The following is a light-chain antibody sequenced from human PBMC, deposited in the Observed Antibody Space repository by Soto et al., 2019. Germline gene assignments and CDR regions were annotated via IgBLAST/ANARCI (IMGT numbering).Light chain of an antibody. Sequence: VVLTQSPGTLSLSPGDRGTLSCRASQSVSSSYLAWYQQKPGQAPRLLIYGASSRATGIPDRFSGSGSGTDFTLTISRLEPEDFAVYYCQQYDSSWTFGQGTKVDIK. CDR1: QSVSSSY. V-gene: IGKV3-20*01. CDR2: GAS. CDR3: QQYDSSWT. J-gene: IGKJ1*01.